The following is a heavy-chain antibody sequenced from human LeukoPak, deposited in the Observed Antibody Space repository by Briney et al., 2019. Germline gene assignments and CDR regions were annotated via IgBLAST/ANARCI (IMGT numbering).Heavy chain of an antibody. V-gene: IGHV4-39*07. J-gene: IGHJ3*02. Sequence: SETLSLTCTVSGGSISNYYWGWLRQPPGKGLEWIGNIFYSGSTYYSPSLKSRVTISLDTSRNQFSLKLTSVTAADTAVYYCAKSNGYGLVDIWGQGTMVTVSS. CDR1: GGSISNYY. CDR3: AKSNGYGLVDI. D-gene: IGHD3-10*01. CDR2: IFYSGST.